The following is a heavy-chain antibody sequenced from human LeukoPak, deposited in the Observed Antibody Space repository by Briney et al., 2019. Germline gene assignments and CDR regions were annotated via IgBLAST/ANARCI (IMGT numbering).Heavy chain of an antibody. Sequence: SETLSLTCAVYGGSFSGYYWSWIRQPPGKGLEWIGEINHSGSTNYNPSPKSRVTISVDTSKNQFSLKLSSVTAADTAVYYCAKAAAGGYYYYYYMDVWGKGTTVTVSS. J-gene: IGHJ6*03. CDR2: INHSGST. CDR3: AKAAAGGYYYYYYMDV. V-gene: IGHV4-34*01. CDR1: GGSFSGYY. D-gene: IGHD6-13*01.